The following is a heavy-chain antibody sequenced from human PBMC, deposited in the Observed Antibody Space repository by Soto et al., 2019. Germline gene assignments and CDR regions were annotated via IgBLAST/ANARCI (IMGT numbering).Heavy chain of an antibody. CDR1: GFTVSNNY. Sequence: EVQLVESGGGLIQPGGSLRLSCAVSGFTVSNNYMSWVRQAPGKGLEGVSVIYSGGYTAYGDSVKGRFTISRDNSKNTLYLKMKRLSAAARAVFFCAASAGGGGYWGQGTLVTVSS. J-gene: IGHJ4*02. CDR2: IYSGGYT. V-gene: IGHV3-53*01. D-gene: IGHD3-10*01. CDR3: AASAGGGGY.